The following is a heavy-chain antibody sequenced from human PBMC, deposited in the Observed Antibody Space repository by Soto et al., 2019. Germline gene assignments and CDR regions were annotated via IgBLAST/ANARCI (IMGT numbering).Heavy chain of an antibody. CDR2: IFPSGTT. CDR3: ARSREFDY. CDR1: GGSLSGATYS. Sequence: NPSETLSLTCGVSGGSLSGATYSWNWIRQPPGKGLEWIGYIFPSGTTYYNPSLKSRVTISIDVSKNQFSLSLRPLTAADTADYYCARSREFDYWSQGTLVTVSS. V-gene: IGHV4-30-2*01. J-gene: IGHJ4*02.